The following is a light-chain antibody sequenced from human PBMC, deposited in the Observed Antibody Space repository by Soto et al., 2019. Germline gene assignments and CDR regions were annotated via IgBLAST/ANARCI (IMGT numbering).Light chain of an antibody. CDR2: DAS. Sequence: DIPMNQSPSSLSASVGDSVTITCQASQDISNYLNWYQQKPGKAPKLLIYDASNLETGVPSRFSGSGAGTDFTFTISNLQPEDIATYYCQQYANLPPFTFGQGTKL. CDR3: QQYANLPPFT. J-gene: IGKJ2*01. V-gene: IGKV1-33*01. CDR1: QDISNY.